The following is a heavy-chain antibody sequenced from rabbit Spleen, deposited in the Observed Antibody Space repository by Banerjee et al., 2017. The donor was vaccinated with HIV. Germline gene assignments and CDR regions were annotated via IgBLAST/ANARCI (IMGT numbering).Heavy chain of an antibody. CDR2: INSFTGRP. D-gene: IGHD3-3*01. CDR3: ARDLTGAVGWNFDL. V-gene: IGHV1S45*01. Sequence: QEQLVESGGDLVKPGASLTLTCTASGFSFSSRYYMCWVRQAPGKGLEWIASINSFTGRPVYATWAKGRFTVSKASWTTVTLQMTSLTAADTASYFCARDLTGAVGWNFDLWGPGTLVTVS. J-gene: IGHJ4*01. CDR1: GFSFSSRYY.